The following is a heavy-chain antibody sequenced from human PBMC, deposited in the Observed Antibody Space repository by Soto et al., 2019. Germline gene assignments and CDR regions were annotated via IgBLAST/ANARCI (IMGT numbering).Heavy chain of an antibody. D-gene: IGHD2-8*01. CDR1: GYTFTSYG. J-gene: IGHJ6*02. Sequence: QVQLVQSGAEVKKPGASVKVSCKASGYTFTSYGIAWVRQAPGQGLEWMGWISAYNGNTNYAQKLQGRVTMTTDKSTSTAYMELRSLRSDDTAVYYCANLLYGDYFYYGMDVWGQGTTVTVSS. CDR2: ISAYNGNT. CDR3: ANLLYGDYFYYGMDV. V-gene: IGHV1-18*01.